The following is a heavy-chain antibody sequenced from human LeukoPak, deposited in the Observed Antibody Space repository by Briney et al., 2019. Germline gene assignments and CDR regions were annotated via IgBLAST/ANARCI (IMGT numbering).Heavy chain of an antibody. V-gene: IGHV3-23*01. D-gene: IGHD6-19*01. CDR1: GFTFSNYA. J-gene: IGHJ4*02. Sequence: GGSLRLSCAASGFTFSNYAMRWVRQAPGEGLEWVSGISGSGDSAYYADSVKGRFTISRDNSKNTLYLQMNSLRAEDTAVYYCARRTGIAEAGAFDYWGQGTLVTVSS. CDR3: ARRTGIAEAGAFDY. CDR2: ISGSGDSA.